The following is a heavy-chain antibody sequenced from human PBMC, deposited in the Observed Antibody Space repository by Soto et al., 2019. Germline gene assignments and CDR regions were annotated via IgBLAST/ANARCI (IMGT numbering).Heavy chain of an antibody. CDR1: GFTLTELS. J-gene: IGHJ4*02. CDR2: LDAEDGET. CDR3: ATDLEY. V-gene: IGHV1-24*01. Sequence: ASVKVSCQVSGFTLTELSMHWVRQAPGKGLEWMGGLDAEDGETIYTQKFQGRVTMTEDTSTDTAYMELSSQRSEDTAVYYCATDLEYWGQGTLVTVSS.